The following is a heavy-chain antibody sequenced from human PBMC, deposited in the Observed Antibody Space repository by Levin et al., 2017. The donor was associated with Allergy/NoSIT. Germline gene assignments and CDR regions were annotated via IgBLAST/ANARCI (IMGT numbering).Heavy chain of an antibody. CDR3: AQTRGYYPLDY. J-gene: IGHJ4*02. CDR2: FSYSGTT. V-gene: IGHV4-39*01. Sequence: SETLSLTCTVSGASIRNNIYHWVWIRQPPGTGLEWIGTFSYSGTTHYNPSLKRRVTVSVDTSKNQFSLKMTSVTAADTAVYYCAQTRGYYPLDYWGQGTLVTVSS. D-gene: IGHD1-26*01. CDR1: GASIRNNIYH.